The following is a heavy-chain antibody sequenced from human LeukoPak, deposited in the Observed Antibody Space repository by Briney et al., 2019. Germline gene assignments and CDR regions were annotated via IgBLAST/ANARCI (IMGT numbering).Heavy chain of an antibody. Sequence: SVKVSCKASGGTFSSYAISWVRQAPGQGLVWMGGIIPIFGTAKNAHKFPGRVTITADKSTSTAYMDLSRLRAEDTAVYYCAREQIGHGSWHLNPHYYSDYWGQGTLVTVSS. CDR2: IIPIFGTA. J-gene: IGHJ4*02. D-gene: IGHD6-13*01. V-gene: IGHV1-69*06. CDR1: GGTFSSYA. CDR3: AREQIGHGSWHLNPHYYSDY.